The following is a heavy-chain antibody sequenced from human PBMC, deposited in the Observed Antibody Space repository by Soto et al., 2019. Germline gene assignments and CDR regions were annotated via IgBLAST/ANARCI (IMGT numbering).Heavy chain of an antibody. Sequence: AGGSLRLSCAASGFKFDDYAMHWVRQTPGKGLEWVARTSWNSNMIAYADSVKGRFTISRDNAKNSLSLQMNSLREDDTAFYYCVKDYGSGSYSAYFEYWGQGTLVTVSS. CDR1: GFKFDDYA. CDR3: VKDYGSGSYSAYFEY. D-gene: IGHD3-10*01. CDR2: TSWNSNMI. J-gene: IGHJ4*02. V-gene: IGHV3-9*01.